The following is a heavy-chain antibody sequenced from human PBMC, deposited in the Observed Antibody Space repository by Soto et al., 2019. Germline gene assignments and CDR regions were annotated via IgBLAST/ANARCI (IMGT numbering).Heavy chain of an antibody. CDR3: VAWGREPGWGY. Sequence: QVQLVQSGAEVKKPGASVKVSCKASGYTFTSYAMHWVRQAPGQRLEWMGWINAGNGNTKYSQKFQGRVTITRDTSASTAYMELSSLRSEDTGVYYCVAWGREPGWGYWGQGTLVTVSS. V-gene: IGHV1-3*01. CDR1: GYTFTSYA. D-gene: IGHD3-16*01. CDR2: INAGNGNT. J-gene: IGHJ4*02.